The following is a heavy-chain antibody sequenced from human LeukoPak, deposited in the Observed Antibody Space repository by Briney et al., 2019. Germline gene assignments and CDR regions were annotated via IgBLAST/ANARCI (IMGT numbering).Heavy chain of an antibody. D-gene: IGHD3-3*01. CDR2: ISWNSGSI. CDR1: GFTFDDYA. Sequence: PGRSLRLSCAASGFTFDDYAMHWVRQAPGKGLEWVSGISWNSGSIGYADSVKGRFTISRDNAKNSLYLQMNSLRAEDTAVYYCAKVKGLRSDRDVFDIWGQGTMVTVSS. J-gene: IGHJ3*02. V-gene: IGHV3-9*01. CDR3: AKVKGLRSDRDVFDI.